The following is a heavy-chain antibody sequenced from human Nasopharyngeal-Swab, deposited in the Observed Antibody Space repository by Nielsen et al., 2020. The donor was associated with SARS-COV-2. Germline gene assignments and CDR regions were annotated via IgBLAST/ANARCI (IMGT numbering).Heavy chain of an antibody. V-gene: IGHV3-30*03. CDR3: ARDAPAHYGAFY. D-gene: IGHD4-17*01. CDR2: IAHDASNE. CDR1: GFTFSSFG. J-gene: IGHJ4*02. Sequence: SCKASGFTFSSFGMHWVRQAPAKGLEWVAFIAHDASNEYYGDSVKGRFSISRDSSKNTLYLQMDSLRGEDTAVYYCARDAPAHYGAFYWGRGTLVTVSS.